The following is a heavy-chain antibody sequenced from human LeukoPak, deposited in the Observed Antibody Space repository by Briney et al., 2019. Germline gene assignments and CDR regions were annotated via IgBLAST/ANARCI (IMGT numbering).Heavy chain of an antibody. CDR3: ARGLSSIAAPTGGAFDI. V-gene: IGHV3-21*01. J-gene: IGHJ3*02. Sequence: PGGSLRLSCAASGFTFGSYSMNWVRQAPGKGLEWVSSISSSSSYIYYADSVKGRFTISRDNAKNSLYMQMNSLRAEDTAVYYCARGLSSIAAPTGGAFDIWGQGTMVTVSS. CDR1: GFTFGSYS. D-gene: IGHD6-6*01. CDR2: ISSSSSYI.